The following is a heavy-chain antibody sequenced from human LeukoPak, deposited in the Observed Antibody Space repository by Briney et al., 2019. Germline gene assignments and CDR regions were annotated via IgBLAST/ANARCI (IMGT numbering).Heavy chain of an antibody. CDR1: GFTFSNYN. D-gene: IGHD3-22*01. V-gene: IGHV3-21*01. CDR2: ISSSSRYI. CDR3: ARATYNYYDSSGTAGAFDI. Sequence: GGSLRLSCAASGFTFSNYNMNWVRQAPGKGLEWVSSISSSSRYIYYADSVKGRFTISRDNAKNSLYLQVNSLRAEDTAVYYCARATYNYYDSSGTAGAFDIWGQGTMVTVSS. J-gene: IGHJ3*02.